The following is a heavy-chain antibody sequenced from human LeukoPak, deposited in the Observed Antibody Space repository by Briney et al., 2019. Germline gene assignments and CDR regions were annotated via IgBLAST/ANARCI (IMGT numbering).Heavy chain of an antibody. V-gene: IGHV3-30*02. CDR2: IRFDGVNK. CDR3: AKYSSSSRYYYYYMDV. D-gene: IGHD6-6*01. CDR1: GFTFSNHG. J-gene: IGHJ6*03. Sequence: PGGSLRLSCAASGFTFSNHGMHWVRQTPGKGLEWVAFIRFDGVNKYYADSVKGRFTISRDNSKNTLYLQMNSLRAEDTAVYYCAKYSSSSRYYYYYMDVWGKGTTVTVSS.